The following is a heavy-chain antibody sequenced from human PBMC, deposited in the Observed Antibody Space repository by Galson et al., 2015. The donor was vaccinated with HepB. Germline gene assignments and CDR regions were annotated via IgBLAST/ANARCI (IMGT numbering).Heavy chain of an antibody. CDR3: ARDLGNWNDPGKYGMDV. CDR2: IRADNGNT. J-gene: IGHJ6*02. V-gene: IGHV1-18*04. Sequence: SLRVSCKASGYTFTNYDIVWVRQAPGQGLEWVGWIRADNGNTKYAQQFKDRVTMTTDTSTTRAYMELRSLRSDDTAVYYCARDLGNWNDPGKYGMDVWGQGTTVTVSS. D-gene: IGHD1-1*01. CDR1: GYTFTNYD.